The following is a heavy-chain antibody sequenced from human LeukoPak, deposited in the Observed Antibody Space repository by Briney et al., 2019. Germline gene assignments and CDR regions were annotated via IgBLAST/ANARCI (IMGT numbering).Heavy chain of an antibody. CDR1: GFTFDDYA. Sequence: GGSLRLSCAASGFTFDDYAMHWVRQAPGKGLEWVSGITWNSDRKGYADSVKGRFIISRDNTGNSLYLQMNSLRADDTALYYCARWMSGSNWGFDHWGQGTLVTVSS. CDR2: ITWNSDRK. CDR3: ARWMSGSNWGFDH. D-gene: IGHD5-24*01. V-gene: IGHV3-9*01. J-gene: IGHJ4*02.